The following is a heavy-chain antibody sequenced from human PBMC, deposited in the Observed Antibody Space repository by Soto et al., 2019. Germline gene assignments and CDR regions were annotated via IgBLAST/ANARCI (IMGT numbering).Heavy chain of an antibody. CDR2: VNHSGRT. V-gene: IGHV4-34*01. CDR3: ARGHAGSGPYRMSLDY. Sequence: PSETLSLTCVVSRVSFIGYYWTWIRQSPGKGLEWIGEVNHSGRTNYNPALRSRVTISVDTSQSQFSLKLTSVTAADTAMYYCARGHAGSGPYRMSLDYWGQGTLVTVSS. D-gene: IGHD6-19*01. CDR1: RVSFIGYY. J-gene: IGHJ4*02.